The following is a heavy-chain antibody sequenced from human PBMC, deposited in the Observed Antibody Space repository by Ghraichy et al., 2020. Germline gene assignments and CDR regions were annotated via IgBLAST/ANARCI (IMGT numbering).Heavy chain of an antibody. CDR3: ARGGSTWYIDL. CDR2: INHSGDT. Sequence: SETLSLTCGVSGGSFNNYNWSWIRQPPGKGLEWIGEINHSGDTNYNPSLKSRLTILLDKHKKQFSLKLTSVTAADTAIYYCARGGSTWYIDLWGQGTLVIVS. V-gene: IGHV4-34*01. CDR1: GGSFNNYN. D-gene: IGHD6-13*01. J-gene: IGHJ4*02.